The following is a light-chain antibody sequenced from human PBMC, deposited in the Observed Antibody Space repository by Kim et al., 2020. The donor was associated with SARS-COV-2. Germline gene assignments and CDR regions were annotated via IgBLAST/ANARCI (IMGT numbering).Light chain of an antibody. CDR3: QQYNLYRT. CDR2: DAS. J-gene: IGKJ1*01. Sequence: SASVGDIVTITCRASQTIYIWLAWYQQKPGKAPQLLISDASNLEMGVPPRFSGSGSGTEFNLTITGLQPDDFATYYCQQYNLYRTFGQGTKVDIK. V-gene: IGKV1-5*01. CDR1: QTIYIW.